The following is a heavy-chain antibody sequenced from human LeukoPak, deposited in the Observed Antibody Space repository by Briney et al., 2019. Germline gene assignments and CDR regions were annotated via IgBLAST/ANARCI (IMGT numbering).Heavy chain of an antibody. CDR2: IKQDGSEK. Sequence: PGGSLRLSCAASGFTFSSYWMSWVRQAPGKGLEWVANIKQDGSEKYYVDSVKGRFTISRDNAKNSLYLQMNSLRAEDTAVYYCAKDMWEPRYYFDYWGQGTLVTVSS. CDR3: AKDMWEPRYYFDY. V-gene: IGHV3-7*01. D-gene: IGHD1-26*01. CDR1: GFTFSSYW. J-gene: IGHJ4*02.